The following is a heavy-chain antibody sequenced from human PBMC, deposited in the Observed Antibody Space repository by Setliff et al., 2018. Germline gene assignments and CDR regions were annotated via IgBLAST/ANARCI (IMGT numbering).Heavy chain of an antibody. Sequence: PSETLSLTCTVSGGSISNYYWSWIRQPAWKGLEWIGRIYTSGSTNYNPSLKSRVTMSVDTSKNQFSLKLSSVTAADTAVYYCARKGISALSGAFDMWGQGTMVTVSS. D-gene: IGHD1-26*01. V-gene: IGHV4-4*07. CDR1: GGSISNYY. CDR2: IYTSGST. J-gene: IGHJ3*02. CDR3: ARKGISALSGAFDM.